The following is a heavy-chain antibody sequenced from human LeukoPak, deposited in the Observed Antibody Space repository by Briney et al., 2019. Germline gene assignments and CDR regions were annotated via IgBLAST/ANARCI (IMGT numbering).Heavy chain of an antibody. CDR3: ARDRGESSSWSTRYWYFDL. CDR1: GGSVSSGSYY. V-gene: IGHV4-61*01. Sequence: PSETLSLTCTVSGGSVSSGSYYWSWIRQPPGKGLEWIGYFYYSGSTNYNPSLKRRVTISVDTSKNQFSLKLSSVTAADTAVYYCARDRGESSSWSTRYWYFDLWGRGTLVTVSS. CDR2: FYYSGST. J-gene: IGHJ2*01. D-gene: IGHD6-13*01.